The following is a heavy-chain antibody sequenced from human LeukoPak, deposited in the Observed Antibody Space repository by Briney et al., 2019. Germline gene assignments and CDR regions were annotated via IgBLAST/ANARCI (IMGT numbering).Heavy chain of an antibody. J-gene: IGHJ4*02. V-gene: IGHV4-34*01. Sequence: SETLSLTCAVYGGSFSGYYWSWIRQPPGKGLESIGEINHSGSTHYNPSLKSRVTISVDTSKNQFSLKLSSVTAADTAVYYCARAESIEYYFDYWGQGTLVTVSS. CDR1: GGSFSGYY. CDR2: INHSGST. CDR3: ARAESIEYYFDY. D-gene: IGHD2/OR15-2a*01.